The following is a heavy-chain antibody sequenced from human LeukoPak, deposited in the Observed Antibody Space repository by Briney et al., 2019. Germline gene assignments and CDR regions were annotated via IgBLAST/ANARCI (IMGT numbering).Heavy chain of an antibody. CDR1: GFTFSSYS. V-gene: IGHV3-21*01. J-gene: IGHJ3*02. CDR2: ISSSSSYI. CDR3: ARESHGVAVPAAHNYFDI. D-gene: IGHD2-2*01. Sequence: GGSLRLSCAASGFTFSSYSMNWVRQAPGKGLEWVSSISSSSSYIYYADSVKGRFTISRDNAKNSLYLQMNSLRAEDTAVYYCARESHGVAVPAAHNYFDIWGQGTMVTVSS.